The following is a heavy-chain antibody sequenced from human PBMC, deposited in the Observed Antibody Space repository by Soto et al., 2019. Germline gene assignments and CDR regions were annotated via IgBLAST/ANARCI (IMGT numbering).Heavy chain of an antibody. V-gene: IGHV4-34*01. J-gene: IGHJ3*02. CDR3: ARGKSSSWYRSAFDI. Sequence: NPSLTCAVYGGSFSGYYWSWIRQPPGKGLEWIGEINHSGSTNYNPSLKSRVTISVDTSKNQFSLKLSSVTAADTAVYYCARGKSSSWYRSAFDIWGQGTMVTVSS. D-gene: IGHD6-13*01. CDR1: GGSFSGYY. CDR2: INHSGST.